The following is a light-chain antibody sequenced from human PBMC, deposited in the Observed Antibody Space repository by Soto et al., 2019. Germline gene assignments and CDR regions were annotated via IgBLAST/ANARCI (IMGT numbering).Light chain of an antibody. V-gene: IGLV1-40*01. Sequence: QSVLTQPPSVSGAPGHRVTISCTGSSFNIGAGYDVHWYQQLPGTAPKLLIYGNSNRPSGVPDRFSGSKSGTSASLAITGLQAEDEADYYCQSFDSNLSGSFFGTGTKVTVL. CDR2: GNS. J-gene: IGLJ1*01. CDR1: SFNIGAGYD. CDR3: QSFDSNLSGSF.